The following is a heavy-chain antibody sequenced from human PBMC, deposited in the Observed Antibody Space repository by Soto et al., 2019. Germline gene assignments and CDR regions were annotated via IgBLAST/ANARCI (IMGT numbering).Heavy chain of an antibody. CDR3: ARGSSWSYFDY. D-gene: IGHD6-13*01. V-gene: IGHV1-3*04. CDR1: GYTFTSYA. CDR2: INTANDNT. J-gene: IGHJ4*02. Sequence: QVQLVQSGAEVKKPGASVKVSCRASGYTFTSYAIHWVRQAPGQRPEWMGWINTANDNTKYSQKLQGRVTITRDTSASIVYMDLSSLRSEDTAVYYCARGSSWSYFDYWGQGTLVTVSS.